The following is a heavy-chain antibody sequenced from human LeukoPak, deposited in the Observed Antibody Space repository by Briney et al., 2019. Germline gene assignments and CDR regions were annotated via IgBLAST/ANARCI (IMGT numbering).Heavy chain of an antibody. CDR2: INQSGST. D-gene: IGHD6-6*01. J-gene: IGHJ4*01. V-gene: IGHV4-34*01. CDR3: ARGLGIAAPRY. Sequence: SETLSLTCAVYGGSFSGYYWSWIRQPPGKGLEWIGEINQSGSTNYNPSLKSRVTLSVDTSKNQFSLKLTSVTAADTAVYYCARGLGIAAPRYWAQGTLVTVSS. CDR1: GGSFSGYY.